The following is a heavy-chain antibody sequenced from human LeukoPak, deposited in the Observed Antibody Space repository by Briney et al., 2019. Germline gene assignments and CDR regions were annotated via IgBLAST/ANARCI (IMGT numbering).Heavy chain of an antibody. V-gene: IGHV1-2*02. D-gene: IGHD3-10*01. CDR1: GYTFTGYY. Sequence: GASVKVSCKASGYTFTGYYMHWVRQAPGQGLEWMGWISPNSGGTNYAQKFQGRVTMTSDTSISTAYMELSRLRSDDTAVYYCARAYRRITMVRGVMWSYWGQGTLVTVSS. CDR3: ARAYRRITMVRGVMWSY. J-gene: IGHJ4*02. CDR2: ISPNSGGT.